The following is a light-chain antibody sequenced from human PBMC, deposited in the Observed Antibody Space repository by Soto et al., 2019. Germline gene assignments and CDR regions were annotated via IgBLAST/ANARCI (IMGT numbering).Light chain of an antibody. CDR2: EHN. Sequence: NFMLTQPHSVSESPGETVTISCTRTSGGIASNYVQWYQQRPGSAPTIVIYEHNQRPSGVPDRFSGSTDGSSNSASLTISGLQTEDEAYYYFQSYDSSFVLFGGGTTLTVL. J-gene: IGLJ2*01. CDR3: QSYDSSFVL. V-gene: IGLV6-57*04. CDR1: SGGIASNY.